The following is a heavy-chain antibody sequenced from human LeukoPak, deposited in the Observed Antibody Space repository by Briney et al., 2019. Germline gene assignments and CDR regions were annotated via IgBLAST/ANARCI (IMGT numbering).Heavy chain of an antibody. D-gene: IGHD3-16*02. V-gene: IGHV3-23*01. J-gene: IGHJ4*02. CDR3: AKDHMITFGGVIAVFDY. CDR1: GFTFSSYA. CDR2: ISGSGGST. Sequence: GGSLRLSCAASGFTFSSYAMSWVRQAPGKGLEWVSAISGSGGSTYYADSVKGRFTISRDNSKNTLYLQMNSLRAEDTAVYYCAKDHMITFGGVIAVFDYWGQGTLVTVSS.